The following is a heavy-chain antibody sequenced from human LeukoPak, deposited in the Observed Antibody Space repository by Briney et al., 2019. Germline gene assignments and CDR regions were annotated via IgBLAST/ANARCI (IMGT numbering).Heavy chain of an antibody. D-gene: IGHD6-6*01. CDR2: ISSSSSYI. J-gene: IGHJ4*02. CDR3: ARDNLRYSSSLELFDY. CDR1: GFTFSSYS. Sequence: PGGSLRLSCAASGFTFSSYSMNWVRQAPGKGLEWVSSISSSSSYIYYADSVKGRFTISRDNAKNSLYLQMNSLRAEDTAVYYCARDNLRYSSSLELFDYWGQGTLVTVSS. V-gene: IGHV3-21*01.